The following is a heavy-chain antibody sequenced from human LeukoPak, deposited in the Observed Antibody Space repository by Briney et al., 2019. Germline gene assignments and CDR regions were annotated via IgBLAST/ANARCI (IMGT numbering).Heavy chain of an antibody. D-gene: IGHD2-2*01. CDR2: IYYSGST. CDR1: GGSISSYY. V-gene: IGHV4-59*08. CDR3: AGSWGGSTSLTAWFDP. Sequence: SETLSLTCTVSGGSISSYYWSWIRQPPGKGLEWIGYIYYSGSTNYNPSLKSRVTISVDTSKNLFSLKLSSVTAADTAVYYCAGSWGGSTSLTAWFDPWGQGTLVTVSS. J-gene: IGHJ5*02.